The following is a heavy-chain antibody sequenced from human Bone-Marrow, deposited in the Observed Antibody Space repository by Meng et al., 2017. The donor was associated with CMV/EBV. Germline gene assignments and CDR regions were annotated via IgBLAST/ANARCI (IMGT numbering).Heavy chain of an antibody. CDR3: ARDLYNCSSTSCYRGMDV. CDR1: GGSISSSSYY. Sequence: SEPLSLTCTVSGGSISSSSYYWGWIRQPPGKGLEWIGSIYYSGSTYYNPSLKSRVTISVDTSKNQFSLKLSSVTAADTAVYYCARDLYNCSSTSCYRGMDVWGQGTTVTVSS. J-gene: IGHJ6*02. V-gene: IGHV4-39*07. D-gene: IGHD2-2*01. CDR2: IYYSGST.